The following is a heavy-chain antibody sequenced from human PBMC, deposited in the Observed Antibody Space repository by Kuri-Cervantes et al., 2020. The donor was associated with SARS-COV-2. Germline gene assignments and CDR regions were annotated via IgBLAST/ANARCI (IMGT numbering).Heavy chain of an antibody. J-gene: IGHJ6*02. V-gene: IGHV1-18*04. CDR3: ARGSSPSSNYYYYGMDV. CDR2: ISAYNGNT. D-gene: IGHD6-6*01. CDR1: GYTFTSYG. Sequence: ASVKVSCKASGYTFTSYGISWVRQAPGQGPEWMGWISAYNGNTNYAQKLQGRVTMTTDTSTSTAYMGLRSLRSDDTAVYYCARGSSPSSNYYYYGMDVWGQGTTVTVSS.